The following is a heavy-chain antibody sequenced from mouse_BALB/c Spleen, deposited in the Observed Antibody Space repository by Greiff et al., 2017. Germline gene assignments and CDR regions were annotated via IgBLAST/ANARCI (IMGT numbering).Heavy chain of an antibody. CDR2: IYPGDGDT. CDR1: GYAFSSSW. Sequence: QVQLQQSGPELVKPGASVKISCKASGYAFSSSWMNWVKQRPGQGLEWIGRIYPGDGDTNYNGKFKGKATLTADKSSSTAYMQLSSLTSVDSAVYFCAREMDYNPYAMDYWGQGTSVTVSS. J-gene: IGHJ4*01. CDR3: AREMDYNPYAMDY. V-gene: IGHV1-82*01. D-gene: IGHD2-4*01.